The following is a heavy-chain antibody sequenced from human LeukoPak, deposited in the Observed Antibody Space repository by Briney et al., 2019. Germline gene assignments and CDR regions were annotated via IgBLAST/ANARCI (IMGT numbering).Heavy chain of an antibody. V-gene: IGHV3-15*01. Sequence: GGSLRLSCAASGFTFSNAWMSWVRQAPGKGLEWVGRIKSKTDGGTTDYAAPVKGRFTISRDDSKNTLYLQMNSLKTEDTAVYYCTTEGSSSWSVTFDYWGQGTLVTVSP. CDR1: GFTFSNAW. D-gene: IGHD6-13*01. CDR3: TTEGSSSWSVTFDY. CDR2: IKSKTDGGTT. J-gene: IGHJ4*02.